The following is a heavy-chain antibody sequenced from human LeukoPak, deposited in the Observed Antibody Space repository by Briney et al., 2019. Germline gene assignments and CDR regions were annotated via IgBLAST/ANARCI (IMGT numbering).Heavy chain of an antibody. J-gene: IGHJ4*02. D-gene: IGHD1-1*01. Sequence: GGSLRLSCAASGFTSSSYAMTWVRQAPGKGLEWVSGISTSGDSTYYAHSVKGRFTISRDNSKNTLYLQMNSLRAEDTAVYFCAKAVSNWNDAPFDYWGQGTLVTVSS. CDR1: GFTSSSYA. V-gene: IGHV3-23*01. CDR3: AKAVSNWNDAPFDY. CDR2: ISTSGDST.